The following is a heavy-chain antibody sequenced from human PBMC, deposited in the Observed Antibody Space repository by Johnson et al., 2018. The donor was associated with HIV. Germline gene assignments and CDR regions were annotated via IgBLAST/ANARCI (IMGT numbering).Heavy chain of an antibody. CDR3: AKGERGYSNAFDI. J-gene: IGHJ3*02. Sequence: VQLAESGGGLIQPGGSLRLSCAASGFTVSSNYMSWVRQAPGKGLEWVAAISGSGGSTYYAASVKGRFTIPRDNCKNTLYLQMTSLRAEDTAVYYCAKGERGYSNAFDIWGQGTMVTVSS. CDR1: GFTVSSNY. D-gene: IGHD5-18*01. CDR2: SGSGGST. V-gene: IGHV3-53*01.